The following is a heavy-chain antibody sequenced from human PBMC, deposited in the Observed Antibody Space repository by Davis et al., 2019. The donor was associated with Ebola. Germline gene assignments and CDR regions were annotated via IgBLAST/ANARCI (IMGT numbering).Heavy chain of an antibody. Sequence: PGGSLRLSCAGSGFTFSTYDMTWVRQAPGEGLEWVSSISSTATTISYADSVKGRCTVSRDNAKSSLYLQMDSLRDEDTAVYYCASRRGGPQNGWDILAGYPWGQGTLVTVSS. CDR2: ISSTATTI. CDR1: GFTFSTYD. J-gene: IGHJ4*02. CDR3: ASRRGGPQNGWDILAGYP. V-gene: IGHV3-48*02. D-gene: IGHD3-9*01.